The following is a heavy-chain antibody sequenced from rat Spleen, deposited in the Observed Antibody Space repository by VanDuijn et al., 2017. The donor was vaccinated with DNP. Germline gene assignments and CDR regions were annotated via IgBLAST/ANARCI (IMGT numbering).Heavy chain of an antibody. V-gene: IGHV3-3*01. J-gene: IGHJ1*01. D-gene: IGHD5-1*01. CDR1: GYSITSSYR. CDR3: ARELGDPYWYFDF. Sequence: EVQLQESGPGLVKPSQSLSLTCSVTGYSITSSYRWNWIRKFPGNKLEWMGYINRAGSTNYNPSLKSRIPITRDTSKNQFFLQVNSVTTEDTATYYCARELGDPYWYFDFWGPGTMVTVSS. CDR2: INRAGST.